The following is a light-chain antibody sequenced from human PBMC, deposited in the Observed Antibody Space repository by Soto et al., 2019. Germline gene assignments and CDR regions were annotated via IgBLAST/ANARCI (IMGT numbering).Light chain of an antibody. CDR2: EVN. V-gene: IGLV2-8*01. CDR3: SSYGGPNNSNYV. CDR1: SSDVGAYNY. Sequence: QSALTQPPSASGSPGQSVTISCTGTSSDVGAYNYVSWYQQHPGKAPKLMISEVNKRPSGVPDRFSGSKSGNTASLTVSGLQPEGEADYYCSSYGGPNNSNYVFGTGTKLTVL. J-gene: IGLJ1*01.